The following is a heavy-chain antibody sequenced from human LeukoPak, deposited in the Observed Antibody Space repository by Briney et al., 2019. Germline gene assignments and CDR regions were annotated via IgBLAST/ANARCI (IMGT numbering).Heavy chain of an antibody. V-gene: IGHV1-8*01. CDR3: ASLSGYYYGSGNDAFDI. D-gene: IGHD3-10*01. J-gene: IGHJ3*02. Sequence: EASVKVSCKASGYTFTSYDINWVRQATGQGLEWMGWMNPNSGNTDYAQKFQGRVTMTRNTSIGTAYMELSSLRSEDTAVYYCASLSGYYYGSGNDAFDIWGQGTMVTVSS. CDR1: GYTFTSYD. CDR2: MNPNSGNT.